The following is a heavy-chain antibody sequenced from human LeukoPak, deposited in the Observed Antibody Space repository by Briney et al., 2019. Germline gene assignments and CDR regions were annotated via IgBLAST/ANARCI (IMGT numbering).Heavy chain of an antibody. D-gene: IGHD1/OR15-1a*01. CDR1: GFTFSTDA. CDR2: ISDSGSFT. Sequence: GGSLRLSCAASGFTFSTDAMTWVRQAPGQGLQWVSVISDSGSFTSYADSVKGRFTISRDNSKNTLYLQMSSLRSEDTAVYYCATREAEFDYWGQGTLVTVSS. J-gene: IGHJ4*02. CDR3: ATREAEFDY. V-gene: IGHV3-23*01.